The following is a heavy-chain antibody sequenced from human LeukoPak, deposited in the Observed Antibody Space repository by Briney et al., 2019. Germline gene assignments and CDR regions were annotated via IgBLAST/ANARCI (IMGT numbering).Heavy chain of an antibody. CDR3: AIHLNPLLSGYYYRYVGY. CDR2: IYYSGST. CDR1: GGSISCYY. Sequence: NASETLSLTCTVSGGSISCYYWSWIRQPPGKGLEWIGYIYYSGSTNYNPSLKSRVNISVDTSKNQFSPKLSSVAAADTAVYYCAIHLNPLLSGYYYRYVGYWGQGTLVTVSS. D-gene: IGHD3-22*01. J-gene: IGHJ4*02. V-gene: IGHV4-59*08.